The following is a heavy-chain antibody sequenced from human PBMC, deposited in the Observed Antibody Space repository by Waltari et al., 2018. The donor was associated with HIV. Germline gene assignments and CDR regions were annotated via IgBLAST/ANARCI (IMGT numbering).Heavy chain of an antibody. CDR1: GFRVRDYG. V-gene: IGHV3-33*01. D-gene: IGHD6-13*01. CDR2: IWYDGSKK. Sequence: VELEESWGRRGQAGGARETSRAGAGFRVRDYGLAWVRQAPGKGLQWVAVIWYDGSKKEYSDSVKGRFTISKDNSKNTLFLQMNSLRVDDTAVYFCARVPFASSWSADSFDVWGPGTRITVSS. CDR3: ARVPFASSWSADSFDV. J-gene: IGHJ3*01.